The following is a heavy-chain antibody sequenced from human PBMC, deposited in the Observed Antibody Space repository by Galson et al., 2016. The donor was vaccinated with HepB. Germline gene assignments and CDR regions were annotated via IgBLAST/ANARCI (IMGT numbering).Heavy chain of an antibody. CDR2: TYHTGVT. CDR1: GGSVTTNGYY. V-gene: IGHV4-31*03. D-gene: IGHD1-7*01. J-gene: IGHJ6*02. CDR3: ARDHRSRTIAGSGAQYIHYGLDV. Sequence: TLSLTCTVSGGSVTTNGYYWNWIRQFPGKGLEFIGYTYHTGVTYYNPSLKSRVSISLDTSKNQFSLRLTSVTAADTAVYFCARDHRSRTIAGSGAQYIHYGLDVWGQGTTVTVSS.